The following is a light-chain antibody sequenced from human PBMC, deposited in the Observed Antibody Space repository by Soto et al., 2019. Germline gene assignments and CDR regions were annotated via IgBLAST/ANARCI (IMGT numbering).Light chain of an antibody. CDR1: QSVSSSN. CDR3: QQFGSSLYT. J-gene: IGKJ2*01. Sequence: EIVLTQSPGTLSLSPGERATLSCRASQSVSSSNLAWYQQKPGQAPRLLIYAASSRATGIPDMFSGSGSGTDFTLTISRLEPEDFAVYYCQQFGSSLYTFGPGTKLEI. V-gene: IGKV3-20*01. CDR2: AAS.